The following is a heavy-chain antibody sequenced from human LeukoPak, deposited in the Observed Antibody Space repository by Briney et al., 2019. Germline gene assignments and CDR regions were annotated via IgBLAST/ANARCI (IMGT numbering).Heavy chain of an antibody. J-gene: IGHJ4*02. Sequence: PGGSLRLSCAASGFTFSSYGMHWVRQAPGKGLEWVAFIRYDGSNKYYADSVKGRFTISRDNSKNTLYLQMNSLRAEDTAVYYCASMCSSTSCYFDYWGQGTLVTVSS. CDR2: IRYDGSNK. D-gene: IGHD2-2*01. CDR1: GFTFSSYG. V-gene: IGHV3-30*02. CDR3: ASMCSSTSCYFDY.